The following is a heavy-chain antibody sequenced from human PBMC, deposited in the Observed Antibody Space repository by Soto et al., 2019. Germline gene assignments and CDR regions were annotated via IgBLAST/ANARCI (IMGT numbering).Heavy chain of an antibody. J-gene: IGHJ4*02. Sequence: QVQLVESGGGVVQPGRSLRLSCAASGFTFSSYGMHWVRQAPGKGLEWVAVIWYDGSNKYYADSVKGRFTISRDNSKNTLYLQSNSLRADDTAVYYCARVRGCSGGSCYAFDYWGQGSLVTVSS. CDR3: ARVRGCSGGSCYAFDY. V-gene: IGHV3-33*01. CDR2: IWYDGSNK. D-gene: IGHD2-15*01. CDR1: GFTFSSYG.